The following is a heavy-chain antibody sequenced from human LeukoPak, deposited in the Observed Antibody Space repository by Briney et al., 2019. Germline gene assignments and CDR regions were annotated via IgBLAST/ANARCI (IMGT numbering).Heavy chain of an antibody. D-gene: IGHD3-10*01. J-gene: IGHJ3*02. CDR2: ISYDGSNK. V-gene: IGHV3-30-3*01. Sequence: GGSLRLSCAASGFSFSSYVMHWVRQAPGKGLEWVAVISYDGSNKYYPNSVKGRFTISRDNSKNTLFLQMNSLRVEDTAVYYCARDYGSGSFDVFDIWGQGTMVTVSA. CDR3: ARDYGSGSFDVFDI. CDR1: GFSFSSYV.